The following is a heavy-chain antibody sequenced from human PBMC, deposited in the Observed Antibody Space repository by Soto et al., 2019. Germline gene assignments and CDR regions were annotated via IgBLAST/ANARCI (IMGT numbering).Heavy chain of an antibody. J-gene: IGHJ4*02. CDR2: ISGRDDST. CDR1: GFTFSDYS. V-gene: IGHV3-23*01. D-gene: IGHD2-21*01. CDR3: AKRALSYAGELDS. Sequence: EVQLSESGGGLVQPGGSLRLSCAASGFTFSDYSMGWVRQATGKGLEWVSAISGRDDSTNYADSVRGRFTISRDNSKNTLYLQMSSLRAEDTAIYYCAKRALSYAGELDSWCEGSLFTVSA.